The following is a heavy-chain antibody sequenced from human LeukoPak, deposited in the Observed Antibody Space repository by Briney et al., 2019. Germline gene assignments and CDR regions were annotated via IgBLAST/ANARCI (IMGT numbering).Heavy chain of an antibody. V-gene: IGHV3-66*01. CDR3: ARIETVADAFDI. CDR1: GFTVSSNY. J-gene: IGHJ3*02. CDR2: IYSGGST. Sequence: GGSLRLSCAASGFTVSSNYMTWVRQAPGKGLEWVSLIYSGGSTSYADSVRGRFTISRDNSKNTLYLQMNSLRAEDTAVYYCARIETVADAFDIWGQGTLVTVSS. D-gene: IGHD1-1*01.